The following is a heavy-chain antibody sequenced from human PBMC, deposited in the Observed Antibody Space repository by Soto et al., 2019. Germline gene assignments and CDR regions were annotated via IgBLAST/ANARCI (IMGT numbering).Heavy chain of an antibody. D-gene: IGHD4-17*01. CDR1: GGSISSYY. CDR3: ARRYGDYFDY. Sequence: QVQLQESGPGLGKPSETLSLTCTVSGGSISSYYWSWIRQPPGKGLEWIGYIYYSGSTNYNPSLKSRVSISVDTSKNRFALKLSSVTAADTAVYYCARRYGDYFDYWGQGTLVTVSS. CDR2: IYYSGST. V-gene: IGHV4-59*08. J-gene: IGHJ4*02.